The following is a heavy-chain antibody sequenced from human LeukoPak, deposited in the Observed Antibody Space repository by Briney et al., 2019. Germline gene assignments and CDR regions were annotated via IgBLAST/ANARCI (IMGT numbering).Heavy chain of an antibody. CDR3: ARNDFWSGYLSYYFDY. CDR1: GFTFSSYS. Sequence: GGSLRLSCAASGFTFSSYSMNWVRQAPGKGLEWVSYISSSSSTIYYADSVKGRFTISRDNSKNSLYLQMNSLRAEDTAVYYCARNDFWSGYLSYYFDYWGQGTLVTGSS. CDR2: ISSSSSTI. D-gene: IGHD3-3*01. J-gene: IGHJ4*02. V-gene: IGHV3-48*01.